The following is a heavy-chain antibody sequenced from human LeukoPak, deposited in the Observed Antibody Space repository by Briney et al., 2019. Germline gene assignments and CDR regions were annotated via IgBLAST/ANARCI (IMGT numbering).Heavy chain of an antibody. D-gene: IGHD4-11*01. CDR3: AREETVTTEFSYYYMDV. CDR1: GYTFTGYY. CDR2: INPNSGGT. J-gene: IGHJ6*03. V-gene: IGHV1-2*02. Sequence: GASVKVSCKASGYTFTGYYMHWVRRAPGQGLEWMGWINPNSGGTNYAQKFQGRVTMTRDTSISTAYMELSRLRSDDTAVYYCAREETVTTEFSYYYMDVWGKGTTVTVSS.